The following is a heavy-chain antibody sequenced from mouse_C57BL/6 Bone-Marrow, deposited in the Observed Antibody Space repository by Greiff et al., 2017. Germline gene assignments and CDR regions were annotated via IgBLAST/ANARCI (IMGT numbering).Heavy chain of an antibody. D-gene: IGHD2-4*01. J-gene: IGHJ2*01. Sequence: QVQLKESGAELARPGASVKLSCKASGYTFTSYGISWVKQRTGQGLEWIGEIYPRSGNTYYNEKFKGKATLTADKSSSTAYMGLRSLTSEDSAVYFCAREMITQYYFDYWGQGTTLTVSS. CDR1: GYTFTSYG. V-gene: IGHV1-81*01. CDR2: IYPRSGNT. CDR3: AREMITQYYFDY.